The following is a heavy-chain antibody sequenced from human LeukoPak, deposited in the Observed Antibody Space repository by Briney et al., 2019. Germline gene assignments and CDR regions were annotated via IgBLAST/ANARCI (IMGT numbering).Heavy chain of an antibody. Sequence: SETLSLTCTVSGGSISNYYWSWIRQPAGKGLEWIGRMYSSGSSNYNPSLKTRVTMSVDTSKNQFSLKLSSVTAADTAVYYCARETSQKGAHYMDVWGKGTTVTISS. J-gene: IGHJ6*03. CDR1: GGSISNYY. V-gene: IGHV4-4*07. D-gene: IGHD3-16*01. CDR2: MYSSGSS. CDR3: ARETSQKGAHYMDV.